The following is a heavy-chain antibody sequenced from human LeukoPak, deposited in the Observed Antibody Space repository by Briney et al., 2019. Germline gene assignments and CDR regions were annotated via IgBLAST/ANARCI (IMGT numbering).Heavy chain of an antibody. CDR2: INQDESEK. CDR1: GFTFSSYW. Sequence: GGSLRLSCGASGFTFSSYWMSWVRQAPGKGLEWVANINQDESEKYYVDSVKGRFTISRDNAKNSLYLQMNSLRAEDTAVYYCARKRYFDYWGQGTLVSVSS. J-gene: IGHJ4*02. V-gene: IGHV3-7*01. CDR3: ARKRYFDY.